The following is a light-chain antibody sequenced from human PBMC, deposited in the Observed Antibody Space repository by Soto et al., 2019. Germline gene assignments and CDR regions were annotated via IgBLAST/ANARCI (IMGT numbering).Light chain of an antibody. CDR1: QSVSSS. J-gene: IGKJ5*01. CDR3: QQYNNWPPIT. Sequence: EIVMTQSPATLSVSPGEKATLSCRASQSVSSSLAWYQQKPGQAPRLLIYGASSRATGTPARFSGSGSGTEFTPTISSLQSEDFAVYDCQQYNNWPPITFGQGTRLEIK. V-gene: IGKV3-15*01. CDR2: GAS.